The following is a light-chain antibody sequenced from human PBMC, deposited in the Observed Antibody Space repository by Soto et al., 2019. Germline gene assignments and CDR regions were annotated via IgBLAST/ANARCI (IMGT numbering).Light chain of an antibody. V-gene: IGLV2-14*01. CDR1: SSDVGGYNY. Sequence: QSALTQPASVSGSPGQSITISCTGTSSDVGGYNYVSWYQQHPGKVPKLMIFDVNNRPSGVSNRFSGSKSGNTASLNISGLQAEDEADYYCTSYTSSSSWIFGGGTKLTVL. CDR2: DVN. J-gene: IGLJ2*01. CDR3: TSYTSSSSWI.